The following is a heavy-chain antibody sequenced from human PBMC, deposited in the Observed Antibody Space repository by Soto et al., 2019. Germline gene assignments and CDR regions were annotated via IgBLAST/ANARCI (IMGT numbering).Heavy chain of an antibody. Sequence: SETLSLTCPVSVGSISSSSYYWGWIRQPPGKGLEWTGSIYYSGSTYYNQSLKSRVTISVDTSKNQFSLKLSSVTAADTAVYYGATQYRHNWFDPWGQGTLVTVSS. D-gene: IGHD2-2*01. V-gene: IGHV4-39*01. CDR3: ATQYRHNWFDP. CDR1: VGSISSSSYY. J-gene: IGHJ5*02. CDR2: IYYSGST.